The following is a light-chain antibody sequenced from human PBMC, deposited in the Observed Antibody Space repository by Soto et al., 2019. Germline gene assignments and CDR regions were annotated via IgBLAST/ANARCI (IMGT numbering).Light chain of an antibody. CDR2: GTS. J-gene: IGKJ4*01. Sequence: EIVLTQSPATLSLSPGERATLSCRASQSFHSRYLAWYQQKPGQAPRLLIYGTSNRATGISDRFSGSGSGTDFTLTITRLEPEDFAVYYCQQYGGSLLTFGGGTKVEIK. CDR3: QQYGGSLLT. CDR1: QSFHSRY. V-gene: IGKV3-20*01.